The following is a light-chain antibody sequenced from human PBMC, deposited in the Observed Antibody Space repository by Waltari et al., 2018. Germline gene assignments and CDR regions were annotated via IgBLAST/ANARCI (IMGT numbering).Light chain of an antibody. CDR3: CSRAGSSVV. CDR2: GVS. J-gene: IGLJ2*01. CDR1: SGDVGDYNH. V-gene: IGLV2-11*01. Sequence: QSALTQPRSVSGSPGPSVTISCPGTSGDVGDYNHVPWYQEQPGKAPRLTIYGVSGRPSGVPDRFSASKSGNTASLTISGLQAEDEGSYHCCSRAGSSVVFGGGTKLTVL.